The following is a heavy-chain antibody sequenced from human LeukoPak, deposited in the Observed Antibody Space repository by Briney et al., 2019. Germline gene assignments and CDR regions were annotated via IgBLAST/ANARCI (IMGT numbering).Heavy chain of an antibody. D-gene: IGHD6-19*01. J-gene: IGHJ4*02. CDR2: ISGSGGST. V-gene: IGHV3-23*01. CDR1: GFTFSSYA. Sequence: GGSLRLSCAASGFTFSSYAMSWVRQAPGKGLEWVSAISGSGGSTYYADSVKGRFTISRDNSKNTLYLQMNSLRAEDTAVYYCAKYQAYSGGWYAVGAVPLGYWGQGTLVTVSS. CDR3: AKYQAYSGGWYAVGAVPLGY.